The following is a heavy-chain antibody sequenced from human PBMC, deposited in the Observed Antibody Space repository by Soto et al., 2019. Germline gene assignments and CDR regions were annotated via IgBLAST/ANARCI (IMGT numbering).Heavy chain of an antibody. V-gene: IGHV2-5*02. D-gene: IGHD6-19*01. CDR3: AHGSGWLSDY. Sequence: QITLKESGPTLVKPTQTLTLTCTFSGFSLSSPAVGVNWIRQPPGKALEWLALIYWDDDKQDSPSLRSRLTITKDTSKNQVVLTMTNRDPVDTATYYCAHGSGWLSDYWGQGTLVTVSS. J-gene: IGHJ4*02. CDR2: IYWDDDK. CDR1: GFSLSSPAVG.